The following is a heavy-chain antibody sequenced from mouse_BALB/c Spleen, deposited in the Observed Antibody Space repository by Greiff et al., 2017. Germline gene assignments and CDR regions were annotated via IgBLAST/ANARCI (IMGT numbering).Heavy chain of an antibody. D-gene: IGHD2-3*01. CDR1: GFTFSDYY. V-gene: IGHV5-4*02. J-gene: IGHJ1*01. Sequence: DVMLVESGGGLVKPGGSLKLSCAASGFTFSDYYMYWVRQTPEKRLEWVATISDGGSYTYYPDSVKGRFTISRDNAKNNLYLQMSSLKSEDTAMYYCAREGGYSYWYFDVWGAGTTVTVSS. CDR3: AREGGYSYWYFDV. CDR2: ISDGGSYT.